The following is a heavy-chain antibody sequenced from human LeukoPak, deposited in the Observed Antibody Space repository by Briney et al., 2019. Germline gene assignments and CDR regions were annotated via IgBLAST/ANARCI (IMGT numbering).Heavy chain of an antibody. CDR1: GFNFFNFW. CDR3: ARDRTMVRGVIGY. J-gene: IGHJ4*02. Sequence: GGSLRLSCAASGFNFFNFWMTWVRQAPGKGLEWVANIKQDGSETYYADSVKGRFTISRDNAKNSLYLQMNSLRAEDTAVYYCARDRTMVRGVIGYWGQGTLVTVSS. CDR2: IKQDGSET. V-gene: IGHV3-7*01. D-gene: IGHD3-10*01.